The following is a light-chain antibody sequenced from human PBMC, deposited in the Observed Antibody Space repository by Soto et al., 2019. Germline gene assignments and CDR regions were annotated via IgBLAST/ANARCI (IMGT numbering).Light chain of an antibody. V-gene: IGKV1-9*01. Sequence: DSQLTQSPSFLSASVGDRVTITCRASQDVSRYLAWYQQKPGKAPNLLIYAASTLRSGVPSRYSGSGSETEFPLTISSLPPEDFATYYCQQLNSYVFAFGPGTKVDIK. J-gene: IGKJ3*01. CDR1: QDVSRY. CDR2: AAS. CDR3: QQLNSYVFA.